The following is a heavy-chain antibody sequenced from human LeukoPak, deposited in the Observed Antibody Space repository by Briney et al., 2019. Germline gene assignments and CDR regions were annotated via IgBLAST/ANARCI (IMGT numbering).Heavy chain of an antibody. CDR2: INQDESEN. D-gene: IGHD6-19*01. CDR1: GFTFSSHW. J-gene: IGHJ4*02. Sequence: GGSLRLSCVASGFTFSSHWMTWVRQAPGKGLEWVANINQDESENHYVDSVKGRFTIFRDNAKTSLFLQMNSLRAEDTAIYYCARGQWLVDGYWGQGTVVTVSS. V-gene: IGHV3-7*01. CDR3: ARGQWLVDGY.